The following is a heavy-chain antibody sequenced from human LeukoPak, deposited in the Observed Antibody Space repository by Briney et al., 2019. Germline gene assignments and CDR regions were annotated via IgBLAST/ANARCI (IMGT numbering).Heavy chain of an antibody. Sequence: SVKVSCKASGGTFSSYAISWVRQAPGQGLEWMGRIIPILGIANYAQKFQGRVTITADKSTSTAYMELSSLRSEDTAVYYCASLSIAAAGIYYYGMDVWGQGTTVTVSS. J-gene: IGHJ6*02. V-gene: IGHV1-69*04. D-gene: IGHD6-13*01. CDR3: ASLSIAAAGIYYYGMDV. CDR1: GGTFSSYA. CDR2: IIPILGIA.